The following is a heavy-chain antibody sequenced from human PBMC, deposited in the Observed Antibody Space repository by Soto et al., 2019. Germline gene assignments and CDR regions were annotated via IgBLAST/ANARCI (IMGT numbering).Heavy chain of an antibody. CDR1: GVTLSGYY. Sequence: SETLSLACSVSGVTLSGYYWSWIRQTPGKTLEWIGCIYFNGTTNYNPSLTSRVTISPDMSKNQSSLKLRSVPATATAVYHCARGRGTHKFWGRGALVT. CDR2: IYFNGTT. J-gene: IGHJ1*01. D-gene: IGHD3-16*01. CDR3: ARGRGTHKF. V-gene: IGHV4-59*01.